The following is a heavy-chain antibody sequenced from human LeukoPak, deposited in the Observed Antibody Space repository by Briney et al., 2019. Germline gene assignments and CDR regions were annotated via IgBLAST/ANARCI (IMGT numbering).Heavy chain of an antibody. Sequence: SETLSLTWAVYGGSFSGYYWSWIRQPPVKGLEWIGEINHSGSTNYNPSLKSRVTISIDTSKNQFSLKLSSVTAADTAVYYCARGPGYSYGLTWGQGTLVTVSS. CDR3: ARGPGYSYGLT. J-gene: IGHJ5*02. CDR2: INHSGST. D-gene: IGHD5-18*01. CDR1: GGSFSGYY. V-gene: IGHV4-34*01.